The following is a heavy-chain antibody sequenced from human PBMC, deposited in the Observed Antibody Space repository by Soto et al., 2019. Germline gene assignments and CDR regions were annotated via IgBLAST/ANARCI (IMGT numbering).Heavy chain of an antibody. CDR3: ARDGADILTGYYSEVYYFDY. CDR1: GFTFSSYS. CDR2: ISSSSSYI. Sequence: GGSLRLSCAASGFTFSSYSMNWVRQAPGKGLEWVSSISSSSSYIYYADSVKGRFTISRDNAKNSLNLQMNSLRAEDTAVYSCARDGADILTGYYSEVYYFDYWGQGTLVTVSS. D-gene: IGHD3-9*01. V-gene: IGHV3-21*01. J-gene: IGHJ4*02.